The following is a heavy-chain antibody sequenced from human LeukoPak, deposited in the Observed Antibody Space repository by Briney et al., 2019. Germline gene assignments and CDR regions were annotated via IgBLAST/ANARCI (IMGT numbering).Heavy chain of an antibody. CDR1: GFNFSSYT. CDR3: ARGSQVDDFWSGYRAPLDY. V-gene: IGHV3-21*01. Sequence: GGSLRLSCAASGFASGFNFSSYTMNWVRQAPGKGPEWISSITSRSTYLYYAASVKGRFTISRDNARHSLFLQMNSQRAEDTAVYFCARGSQVDDFWSGYRAPLDYWGQGTLVTVSS. D-gene: IGHD3-3*01. J-gene: IGHJ4*02. CDR2: ITSRSTYL.